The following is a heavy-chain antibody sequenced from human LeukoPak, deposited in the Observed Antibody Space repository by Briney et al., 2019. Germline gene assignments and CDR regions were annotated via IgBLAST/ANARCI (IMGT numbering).Heavy chain of an antibody. Sequence: PSETLSLTCAVYGGSFSGYYWSWIRQPAGKGLEWIGRIYTSGSTNYNPSLKSRVTISVDTSKNQFSLKLSSVTAADTAVYYCASRLEYYYDSSGYLKPNAFDIWGQGTMVTVSS. V-gene: IGHV4-59*10. D-gene: IGHD3-22*01. CDR2: IYTSGST. CDR1: GGSFSGYY. CDR3: ASRLEYYYDSSGYLKPNAFDI. J-gene: IGHJ3*02.